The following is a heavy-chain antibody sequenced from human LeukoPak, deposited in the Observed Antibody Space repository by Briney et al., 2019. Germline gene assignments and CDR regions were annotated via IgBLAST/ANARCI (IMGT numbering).Heavy chain of an antibody. CDR2: ISSSSSYI. V-gene: IGHV3-21*01. J-gene: IGHJ4*02. CDR1: GFTFSSYS. CDR3: ARVKDIVVVPAARSNGVFGY. Sequence: PGGSLRLSCAASGFTFSSYSMNWVRQAPGKGLEWVSSISSSSSYIYYVDSVKGRFTISRDNAKNSLYLQMNSLRAEDTAVYYCARVKDIVVVPAARSNGVFGYWGQGTLVTVSS. D-gene: IGHD2-2*01.